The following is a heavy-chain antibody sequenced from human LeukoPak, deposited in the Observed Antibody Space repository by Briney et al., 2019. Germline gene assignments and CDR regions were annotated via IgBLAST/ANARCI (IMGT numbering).Heavy chain of an antibody. CDR2: IYYSGST. J-gene: IGHJ4*02. V-gene: IGHV4-39*01. Sequence: PSETLSLTCTVSGGSISSSSYYWGWIRQPPGKGLEWIGSIYYSGSTYYNQSLMSRVTISVDTSKNQFSLKLSSVTAADTAVYYCARPSSGWSGFDYWGQGTLVTVSS. D-gene: IGHD6-19*01. CDR3: ARPSSGWSGFDY. CDR1: GGSISSSSYY.